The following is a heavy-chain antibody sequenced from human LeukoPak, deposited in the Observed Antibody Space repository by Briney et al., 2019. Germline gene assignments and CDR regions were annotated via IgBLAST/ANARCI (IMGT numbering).Heavy chain of an antibody. V-gene: IGHV4-34*01. Sequence: SETLSLTCAVYGGSFSGYYWSWIRQPPGKGLEWIGEINHSGSTNYNPSLKSRVTISVDTSKNQFSLKLSSVTAADTAVYYCARKKGWLSIAANWFDPWGQGTLVTVSS. CDR2: INHSGST. D-gene: IGHD3-9*01. CDR3: ARKKGWLSIAANWFDP. J-gene: IGHJ5*02. CDR1: GGSFSGYY.